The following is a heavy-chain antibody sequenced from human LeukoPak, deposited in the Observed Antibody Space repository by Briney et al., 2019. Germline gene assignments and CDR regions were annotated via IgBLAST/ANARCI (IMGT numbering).Heavy chain of an antibody. Sequence: PGGSLRLSCAASGFTFSSYVMNWVRQAPGKGLEWVSTISGSGGSTYYADSVRGRFTISRDNSKSTLYLQMNNLRAEDTALYYCAKVRPYGGYFDYWGQGTLVAVST. J-gene: IGHJ4*02. CDR3: AKVRPYGGYFDY. CDR2: ISGSGGST. V-gene: IGHV3-23*01. D-gene: IGHD4/OR15-4a*01. CDR1: GFTFSSYV.